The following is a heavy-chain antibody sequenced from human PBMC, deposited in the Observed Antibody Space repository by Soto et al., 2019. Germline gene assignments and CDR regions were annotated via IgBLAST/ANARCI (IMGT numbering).Heavy chain of an antibody. D-gene: IGHD4-17*01. J-gene: IGHJ4*02. CDR1: GFTFSSYS. CDR2: ISSSSSTI. V-gene: IGHV3-48*01. CDR3: ARDSPRIAAAGTVGYGDYVYYFDY. Sequence: EVQLVESGGGLVQPGGSLRLSCAASGFTFSSYSMNWVRQAPGKGLEWVSYISSSSSTIYYADSVKGRFTISRDNAKNSLYLQMNSLRAEDTAVYYCARDSPRIAAAGTVGYGDYVYYFDYWGQGTLVTVSS.